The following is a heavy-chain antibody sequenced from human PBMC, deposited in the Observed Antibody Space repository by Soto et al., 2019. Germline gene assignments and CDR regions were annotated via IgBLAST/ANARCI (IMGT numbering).Heavy chain of an antibody. V-gene: IGHV3-21*01. CDR3: ARDGQQQLVDYYYYGMDV. J-gene: IGHJ6*02. Sequence: PGGSLRLACAASGFTFISYSMNWVRQAPGKGLEWVSSISSSSSYIYYADSVKGRFTISRDNAKNSLYLQMNSLRAEDTAVYYCARDGQQQLVDYYYYGMDVWGQGTTVTVSS. CDR1: GFTFISYS. CDR2: ISSSSSYI. D-gene: IGHD6-13*01.